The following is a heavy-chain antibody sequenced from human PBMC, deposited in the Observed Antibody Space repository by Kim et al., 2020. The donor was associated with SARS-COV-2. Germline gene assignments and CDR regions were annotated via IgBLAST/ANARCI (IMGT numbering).Heavy chain of an antibody. Sequence: VKGRLTISRGNAKNSLYLQMSSLRDEETAVYYCARGWNWRRGDPVAFDIWGQGTMVTVSS. V-gene: IGHV3-11*05. J-gene: IGHJ3*02. D-gene: IGHD1-7*01. CDR3: ARGWNWRRGDPVAFDI.